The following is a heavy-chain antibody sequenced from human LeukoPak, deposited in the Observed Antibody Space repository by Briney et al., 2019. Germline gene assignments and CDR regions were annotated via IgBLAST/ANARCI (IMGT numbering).Heavy chain of an antibody. D-gene: IGHD3-10*01. CDR3: ARSRGGFRAQGFKRRYYYYGLDV. Sequence: PSQTLSLTCTVSGASIGSSDYPWSWIRQAPGRGLEWIGNIYNSGNTFHNPPLKSRVTISVDTSKNQISLKLTSVTAADTAVYYCARSRGGFRAQGFKRRYYYYGLDVWGQGTTVTVSS. V-gene: IGHV4-30-4*01. J-gene: IGHJ6*02. CDR1: GASIGSSDYP. CDR2: IYNSGNT.